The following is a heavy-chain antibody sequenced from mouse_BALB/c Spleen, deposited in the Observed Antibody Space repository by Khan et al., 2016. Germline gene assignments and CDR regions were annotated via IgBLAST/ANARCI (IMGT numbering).Heavy chain of an antibody. CDR2: IWSGGST. J-gene: IGHJ2*01. CDR1: GFSLTTYS. V-gene: IGHV2-2*02. Sequence: QVQLKQSGPGLVQPSQSLSITCTVSGFSLTTYSIQWVRQSSGKGLEWLGVIWSGGSTDYNAAFISRLSISKDNSKSQVFFKMNSLQAKDTAIYYCARGGILYFDYWGQGTTLTVSS. CDR3: ARGGILYFDY.